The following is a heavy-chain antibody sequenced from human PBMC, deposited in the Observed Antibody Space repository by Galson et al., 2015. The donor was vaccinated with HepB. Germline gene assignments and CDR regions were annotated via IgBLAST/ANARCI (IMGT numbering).Heavy chain of an antibody. Sequence: SLRLSCAASGFTFSSYTMNWVRQAPGEGLEWISYISTSSETIHYADSVKGRLTISRDNAKNSLYLQMSSLRAEDAAVYYCARSSFSSPIAPRLKSRGTCDYWGQGTLVTVSS. V-gene: IGHV3-48*04. CDR3: ARSSFSSPIAPRLKSRGTCDY. J-gene: IGHJ4*02. CDR1: GFTFSSYT. CDR2: ISTSSETI. D-gene: IGHD6-6*01.